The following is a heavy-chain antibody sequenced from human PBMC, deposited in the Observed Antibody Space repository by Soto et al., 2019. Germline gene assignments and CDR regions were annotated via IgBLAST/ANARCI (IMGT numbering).Heavy chain of an antibody. D-gene: IGHD3-3*01. CDR2: ISYDGSNK. CDR1: GFTFSSYA. CDR3: ARGGLRFLEWLLSSDAFDI. Sequence: RGSLRLSCAASGFTFSSYAMRWFRQSAGKGLEWVAVISYDGSNKYYADSVKGRFTISRDNSKNTLYLQMNSLRAEDTAVYYCARGGLRFLEWLLSSDAFDIWGQGTMVTVSS. J-gene: IGHJ3*02. V-gene: IGHV3-30-3*01.